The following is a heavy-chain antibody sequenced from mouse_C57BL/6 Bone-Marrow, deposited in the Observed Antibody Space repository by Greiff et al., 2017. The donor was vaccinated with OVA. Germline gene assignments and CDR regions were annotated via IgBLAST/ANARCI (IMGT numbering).Heavy chain of an antibody. Sequence: QVQLQQSGAELVRPGTSVKVSCKASGYAFTNYLIEWVKQRPGQGLEWIGVINPGSGGTNYNEKFKGKATLTADKSSSTAYMQLSSLTSEDSAVYFCARLGGHFAYWGQGTLVTVSA. CDR2: INPGSGGT. J-gene: IGHJ3*01. CDR3: ARLGGHFAY. D-gene: IGHD4-1*01. CDR1: GYAFTNYL. V-gene: IGHV1-54*01.